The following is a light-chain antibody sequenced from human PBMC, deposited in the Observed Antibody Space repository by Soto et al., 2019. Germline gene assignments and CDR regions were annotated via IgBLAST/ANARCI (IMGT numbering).Light chain of an antibody. CDR1: QSVSSD. V-gene: IGKV3-15*01. CDR3: QQYNSWPPFT. J-gene: IGKJ4*01. Sequence: EIVLTQSPSTLSVGPVERATLSWSASQSVSSDLAWYQQKLGQAPRLLIYGASTRATGIPARFSGSGSGTDFTLTISSLQSEDFAVYYCQQYNSWPPFTFGGGTKVDIK. CDR2: GAS.